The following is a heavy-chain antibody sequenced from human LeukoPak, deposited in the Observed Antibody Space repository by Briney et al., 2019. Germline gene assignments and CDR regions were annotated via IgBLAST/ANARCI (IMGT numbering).Heavy chain of an antibody. J-gene: IGHJ4*02. CDR2: IRSKANSYAT. Sequence: PGGSLRLSCVTSMFTFNNHGMHWVRQASGKGLEWVGRIRSKANSYATAYAASVKGRFTISRDDSKNTAYLQMNSLKTEDTAVYYCTRPDEYSSGWADYWGQGTLVTVSS. D-gene: IGHD6-19*01. V-gene: IGHV3-73*01. CDR1: MFTFNNHG. CDR3: TRPDEYSSGWADY.